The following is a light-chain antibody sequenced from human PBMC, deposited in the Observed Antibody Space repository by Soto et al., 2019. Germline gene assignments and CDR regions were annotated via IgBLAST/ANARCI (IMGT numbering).Light chain of an antibody. CDR3: QQYNNWPPWT. CDR1: QGVSSN. Sequence: EIVMTQSPATLSVSPGERATLSCRASQGVSSNLAWYQQKPGQAPRLLIYGASTRATGIPARFSGSGSGTEFTLTISSLQSQDFAVYCCQQYNNWPPWTFGQGTKVDIK. J-gene: IGKJ1*01. V-gene: IGKV3-15*01. CDR2: GAS.